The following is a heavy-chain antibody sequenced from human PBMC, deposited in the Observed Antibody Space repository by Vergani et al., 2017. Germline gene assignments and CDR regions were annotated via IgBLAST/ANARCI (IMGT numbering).Heavy chain of an antibody. V-gene: IGHV4-61*02. J-gene: IGHJ4*02. CDR3: ARLRLDYGDFY. Sequence: QVQLQESGPGLVKPSQTLSLTCTVSGGSISSGSYYWSWIRQPAGKGLEWIGRIYTSESTNYNPSLKSRVTISVDTSKNQFSLKLSSVTAADTAVYYCARLRLDYGDFYWGQGTLVTVSS. D-gene: IGHD4-17*01. CDR1: GGSISSGSYY. CDR2: IYTSEST.